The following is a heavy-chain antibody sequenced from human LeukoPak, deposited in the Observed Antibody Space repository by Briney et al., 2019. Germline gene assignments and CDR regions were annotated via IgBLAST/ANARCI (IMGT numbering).Heavy chain of an antibody. Sequence: PSETLSLTCTVSGGSISSSSYYWGWIRQPPGKGLEWIGGIYYSGSTYYNPSLKSRVTISVDTSKNQFSLKLSSVTAADTAVYYCARHTRVSSGWYFDYWGQGTLVTVSS. CDR1: GGSISSSSYY. J-gene: IGHJ4*02. CDR3: ARHTRVSSGWYFDY. CDR2: IYYSGST. V-gene: IGHV4-39*01. D-gene: IGHD6-19*01.